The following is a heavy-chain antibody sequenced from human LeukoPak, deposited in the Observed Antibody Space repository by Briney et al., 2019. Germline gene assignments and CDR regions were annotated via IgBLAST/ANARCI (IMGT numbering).Heavy chain of an antibody. D-gene: IGHD5-12*01. CDR2: IYPGDSDT. CDR1: GYSFTSYW. V-gene: IGHV5-51*01. CDR3: ARLVPGCSGYDYRQKRDAYFDY. Sequence: GESLKISCKGSGYSFTSYWIGWVRQMPGKGLEWMGIIYPGDSDTRYSPSFQGQVTISADKSISTAYLQWSSLKASDTAMYYCARLVPGCSGYDYRQKRDAYFDYWGQGTLVTVSS. J-gene: IGHJ4*02.